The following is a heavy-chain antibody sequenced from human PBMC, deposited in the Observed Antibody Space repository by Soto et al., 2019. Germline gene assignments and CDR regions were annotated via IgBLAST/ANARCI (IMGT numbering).Heavy chain of an antibody. D-gene: IGHD5-12*01. CDR3: AREGSYSAYNFAHGIQLWSFDF. J-gene: IGHJ4*02. CDR2: IFSSGST. V-gene: IGHV4-4*07. Sequence: SETLSLTCTVSGGSINTFYWSWVRQPTGKGLGWIGRIFSSGSTSFNPSLESRVAMSVDTSKNHFSLNLSSVTAADMAVYYCAREGSYSAYNFAHGIQLWSFDFWGQGALVTVSS. CDR1: GGSINTFY.